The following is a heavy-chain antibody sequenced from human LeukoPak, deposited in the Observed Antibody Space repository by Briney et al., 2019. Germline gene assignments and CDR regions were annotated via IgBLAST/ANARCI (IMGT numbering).Heavy chain of an antibody. D-gene: IGHD3-10*01. CDR2: ISYDGSNK. CDR1: GFTFSSYG. CDR3: AKEVLWFGELLSSGYFDY. J-gene: IGHJ4*02. V-gene: IGHV3-30*18. Sequence: GGSLRLSCAASGFTFSSYGMHWVRQAPGKGLEWVAVISYDGSNKYYADSVKGRFTISRDNSKNTLYLQMNSLRAEDTAVYYCAKEVLWFGELLSSGYFDYWGQGTLVTVSP.